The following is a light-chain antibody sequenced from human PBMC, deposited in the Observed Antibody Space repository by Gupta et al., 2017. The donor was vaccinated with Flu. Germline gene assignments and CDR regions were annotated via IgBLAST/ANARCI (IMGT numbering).Light chain of an antibody. CDR3: QKYYSAPRT. V-gene: IGKV1-27*01. Sequence: PTSLSASVRDRVTFTGRASQGIGNYLAWYQQKPGKAPRLLIYDASTWQSGVPSRFSGSGSETDFTLTISSLQPEDVATYYCQKYYSAPRTFGQGTKVEIK. CDR1: QGIGNY. J-gene: IGKJ1*01. CDR2: DAS.